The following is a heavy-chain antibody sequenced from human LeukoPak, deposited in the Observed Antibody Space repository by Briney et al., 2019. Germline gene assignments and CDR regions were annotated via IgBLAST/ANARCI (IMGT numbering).Heavy chain of an antibody. CDR1: GGTFIRYA. J-gene: IGHJ4*02. D-gene: IGHD1-1*01. CDR3: ARGSGTTTVLFDY. Sequence: SVKVSCKASGGTFIRYAISWVRQAPGQGLEWVGGIIPIFGTANYAQKFQGRVTITTDESTSTAYMELSSLRSEDTAVYYCARGSGTTTVLFDYWGQGTLVTVSS. V-gene: IGHV1-69*05. CDR2: IIPIFGTA.